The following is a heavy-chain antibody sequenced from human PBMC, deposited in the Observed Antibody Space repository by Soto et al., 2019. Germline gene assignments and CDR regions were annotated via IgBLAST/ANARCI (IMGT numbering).Heavy chain of an antibody. D-gene: IGHD4-17*01. V-gene: IGHV3-7*01. CDR2: IKRDGSEK. J-gene: IGHJ4*02. CDR3: ARSSPLYGDYVAY. CDR1: GFTFSSYW. Sequence: SLRLSCAASGFTFSSYWMSWVRQAPGKGLEWVANIKRDGSEKYYVDSVKGRFTISRDNAKSSLYLQMNSLRAEDTAVYYCARSSPLYGDYVAYWGQGTLVTVSS.